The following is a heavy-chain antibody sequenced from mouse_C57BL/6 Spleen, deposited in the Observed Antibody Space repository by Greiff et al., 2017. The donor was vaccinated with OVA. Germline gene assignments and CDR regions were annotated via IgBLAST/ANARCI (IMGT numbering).Heavy chain of an antibody. CDR1: GFTFSDYG. V-gene: IGHV5-17*01. J-gene: IGHJ2*01. CDR3: ARSYYYGAYYFDY. D-gene: IGHD1-1*01. CDR2: ISSGSSTI. Sequence: EVKVVESGGGLVKPGGSLKLSCAASGFTFSDYGMHWVRQAPEKGLEWVAYISSGSSTIYYADTVKGRFTISRDNAKNTLFLQMTSLRSEDTAMYYCARSYYYGAYYFDYWGQGTTLTVSS.